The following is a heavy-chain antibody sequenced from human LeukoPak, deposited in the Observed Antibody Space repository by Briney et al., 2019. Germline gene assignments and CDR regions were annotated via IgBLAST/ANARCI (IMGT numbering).Heavy chain of an antibody. J-gene: IGHJ4*02. V-gene: IGHV4-59*12. CDR3: ARRTHYYYDSSGYSY. CDR1: GDSISGYY. CDR2: VYHTGHT. Sequence: SETLSLTCTVSGDSISGYYWSWIRQPPGKGLEWIGYVYHTGHTHYSPSLKSRVTISVDTSKNQFSLKLSSVTAADTAVYYCARRTHYYYDSSGYSYWGQGTLVTVSS. D-gene: IGHD3-22*01.